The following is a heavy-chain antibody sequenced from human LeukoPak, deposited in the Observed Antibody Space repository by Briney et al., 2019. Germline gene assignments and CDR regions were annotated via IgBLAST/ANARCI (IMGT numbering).Heavy chain of an antibody. Sequence: GGSLRLSCAVSGFTFSDHYMDWVRQAPGKGLEWVGRTRNKANSYTTEYAASVKGRFTISRDDSKNSLYLQMNSLKTEDTAVYYCARGTIRFLEWLPPVHYGMDVWGQGTTVTVSS. CDR3: ARGTIRFLEWLPPVHYGMDV. CDR2: TRNKANSYTT. D-gene: IGHD3-3*01. J-gene: IGHJ6*02. V-gene: IGHV3-72*01. CDR1: GFTFSDHY.